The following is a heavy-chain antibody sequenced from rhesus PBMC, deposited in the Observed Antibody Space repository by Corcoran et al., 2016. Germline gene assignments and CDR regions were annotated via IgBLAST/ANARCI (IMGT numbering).Heavy chain of an antibody. D-gene: IGHD2-15*01. CDR2: FSVNVST. J-gene: IGHJ4*01. Sequence: QVLLQESGPGLVKPSETLSLTCAVSGGSISSYNWWRWIRQPPGKGLEWIGYFSVNVSTYYTPSLKSRVTISTDTSKNLFSLNLSSVTAADTAMYYCARPYDYWGRGVLVTVSS. CDR3: ARPYDY. V-gene: IGHV4-65*01. CDR1: GGSISSYNW.